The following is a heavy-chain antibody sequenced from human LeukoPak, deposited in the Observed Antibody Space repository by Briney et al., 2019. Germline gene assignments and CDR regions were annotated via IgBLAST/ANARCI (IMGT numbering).Heavy chain of an antibody. D-gene: IGHD3-22*01. CDR3: ARGQDLLKYYYDSSGPSVDAFDI. V-gene: IGHV3-20*04. CDR1: GCTYVDYG. J-gene: IGHJ3*02. CDR2: INWNGGST. Sequence: GGSLSLSCAATGCTYVDYGMSGVRQAPGKGLEWVSGINWNGGSTGYADSVKGRLIIPRDNHKKYLYLQMNSLRAEDTALYYCARGQDLLKYYYDSSGPSVDAFDIWGQGTMVTVSS.